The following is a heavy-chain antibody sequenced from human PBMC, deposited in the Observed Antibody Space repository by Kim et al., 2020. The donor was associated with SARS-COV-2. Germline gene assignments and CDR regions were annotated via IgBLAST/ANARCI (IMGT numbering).Heavy chain of an antibody. CDR3: AKRRGQGITMVRGALPYYYDGMDV. Sequence: SETLSLTCAVYGGSFSGYYWSWIRQPPGKGLEWIGEINHSGSTNYNPSLKSRVTISVDTSKNQFSLKLSSVTAADTAVYYCAKRRGQGITMVRGALPYYYDGMDVWGQGTTVTVSS. D-gene: IGHD3-10*01. CDR2: INHSGST. J-gene: IGHJ6*02. CDR1: GGSFSGYY. V-gene: IGHV4-34*01.